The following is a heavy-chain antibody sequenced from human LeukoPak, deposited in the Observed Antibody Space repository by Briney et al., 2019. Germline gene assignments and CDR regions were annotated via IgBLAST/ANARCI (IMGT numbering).Heavy chain of an antibody. CDR1: GYILTDYY. D-gene: IGHD6-13*01. CDR2: INPNSGDT. V-gene: IGHV1-2*02. Sequence: GASVKVSCKASGYILTDYYMHWVRQAPGQGLEWMGWINPNSGDTNYAQKFQGRVTMTRDMSTSTVYMELSSLRSEDTAVYYCARRQQLESDWFDPWGQGTLVTVSS. CDR3: ARRQQLESDWFDP. J-gene: IGHJ5*02.